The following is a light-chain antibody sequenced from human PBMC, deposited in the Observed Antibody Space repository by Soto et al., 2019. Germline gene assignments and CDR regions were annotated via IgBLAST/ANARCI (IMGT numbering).Light chain of an antibody. J-gene: IGKJ2*01. Sequence: ELLLTQSPATPSLSPGQRATLSCRASQSLGDYLAWYQQKPGQAPRLLIYDASNRATGIPARFSGGGSGTDFTLTISSLEPEDFAVYYCQQRGTFGQGTKLEIK. CDR3: QQRGT. CDR2: DAS. V-gene: IGKV3-11*01. CDR1: QSLGDY.